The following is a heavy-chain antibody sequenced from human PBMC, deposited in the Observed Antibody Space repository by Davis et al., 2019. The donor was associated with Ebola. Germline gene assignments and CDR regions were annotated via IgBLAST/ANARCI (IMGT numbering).Heavy chain of an antibody. V-gene: IGHV1-18*01. CDR2: ISAYNGNT. CDR1: GYTFTSYG. Sequence: ASVKVSCKASGYTFTSYGISWVRQAPGQGLEWMGWISAYNGNTNYAQKLQGRVTMTTDTSTSTAYMELRSLRSDDTAVYYCARVGVVTTWDYYYYGMDVWGQGTTVTVSS. CDR3: ARVGVVTTWDYYYYGMDV. D-gene: IGHD4-11*01. J-gene: IGHJ6*02.